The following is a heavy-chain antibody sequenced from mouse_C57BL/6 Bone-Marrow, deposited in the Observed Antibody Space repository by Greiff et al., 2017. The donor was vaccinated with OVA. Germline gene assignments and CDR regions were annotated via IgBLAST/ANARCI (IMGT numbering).Heavy chain of an antibody. V-gene: IGHV1-15*01. D-gene: IGHD1-1*01. Sequence: QVQLQQSGAELVRPGASVTLSCKASGYTFTDYEMHWVKQTPVHGLEWIGAIDPATGGTAYNPKFKGKAILTADKSSSTAYMELRSLTSEDSAVYYCTNLITTVVAFPHFDYWGQGTTLTVSA. CDR3: TNLITTVVAFPHFDY. J-gene: IGHJ2*01. CDR2: IDPATGGT. CDR1: GYTFTDYE.